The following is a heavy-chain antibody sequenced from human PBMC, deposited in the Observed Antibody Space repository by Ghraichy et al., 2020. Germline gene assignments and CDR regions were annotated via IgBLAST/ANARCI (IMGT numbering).Heavy chain of an antibody. CDR2: IYYSGST. J-gene: IGHJ5*02. D-gene: IGHD3-22*01. CDR3: ARDSPEDYDSSGHWFDP. V-gene: IGHV4-61*01. Sequence: SETLSLTCTVSGGSVSSGSYYWSWIRQPPGKGLEWIGYIYYSGSTNYNPSLKSRVTISVDTSKNQFSLKLSSVTAADTAVYYCARDSPEDYDSSGHWFDPWGQGTLVTVSS. CDR1: GGSVSSGSYY.